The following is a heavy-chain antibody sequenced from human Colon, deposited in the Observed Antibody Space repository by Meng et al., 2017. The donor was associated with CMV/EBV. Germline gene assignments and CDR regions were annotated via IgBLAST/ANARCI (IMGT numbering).Heavy chain of an antibody. CDR2: ISGSGGST. D-gene: IGHD2-2*01. J-gene: IGHJ4*02. CDR1: GFTFSSCA. Sequence: ESLKISCAASGFTFSSCAMSWVRQAPGKGLEWVSSISGSGGSTDYADSMKGRFTISRDNSKNTLHLQMDSLRAEDSAVYYCAKDRRSSNSKRPFDYWGQGTLVTVSS. CDR3: AKDRRSSNSKRPFDY. V-gene: IGHV3-23*01.